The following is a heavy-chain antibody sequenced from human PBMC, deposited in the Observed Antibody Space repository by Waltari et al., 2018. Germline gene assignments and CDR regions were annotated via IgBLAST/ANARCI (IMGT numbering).Heavy chain of an antibody. D-gene: IGHD1-20*01. CDR2: IWFDGSNK. CDR1: GFRFRNYA. Sequence: QVQVVASGGGVVQPGRSLRLSCAAAGFRFRNYAMHWVRQAPGEGLWWVAIIWFDGSNKYYADAVKGRLTISRDNSKDTLYLQMNNLRVEDTAVYYCARAVPITSQYYFYMDIWGRGTTVTVSS. CDR3: ARAVPITSQYYFYMDI. V-gene: IGHV3-33*01. J-gene: IGHJ6*03.